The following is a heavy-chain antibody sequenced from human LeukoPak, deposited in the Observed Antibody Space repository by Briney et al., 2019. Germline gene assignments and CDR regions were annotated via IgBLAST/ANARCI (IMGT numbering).Heavy chain of an antibody. V-gene: IGHV1-69*05. CDR2: SIPSFGTA. J-gene: IGHJ4*02. CDR1: GGTFSSYG. D-gene: IGHD3-22*01. Sequence: SVKVSCKASGGTFSSYGSSWLRQSPGQGLEWMVGSIPSFGTANYAQKFQARDTITTDESASTAYMEPSSLRSVETAVYDFAKEDYYDSSGYSLFDYGGQGTLVTVSS. CDR3: AKEDYYDSSGYSLFDY.